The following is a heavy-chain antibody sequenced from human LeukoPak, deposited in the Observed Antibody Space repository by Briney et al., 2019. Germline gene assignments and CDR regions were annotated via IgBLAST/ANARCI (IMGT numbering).Heavy chain of an antibody. CDR2: ISNVETNT. J-gene: IGHJ4*02. D-gene: IGHD3-10*01. CDR3: ARDSTYYYASGSSGPHYFDS. Sequence: QSGGSLRLSCAASGFTFSNYAMHWVRQAPGKGLEWVAVISNVETNTYYADSVKGRFTISRDNSKNTLYLQLNSLRAEDTSVYYCARDSTYYYASGSSGPHYFDSWGQGTLVTVSS. V-gene: IGHV3-30*11. CDR1: GFTFSNYA.